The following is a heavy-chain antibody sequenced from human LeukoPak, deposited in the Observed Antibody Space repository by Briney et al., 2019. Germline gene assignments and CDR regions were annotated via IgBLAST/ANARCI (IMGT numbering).Heavy chain of an antibody. V-gene: IGHV4-39*02. CDR2: IYYSGSA. J-gene: IGHJ5*02. D-gene: IGHD2-8*01. CDR3: ARENCANGVCYTGGRNWFDP. CDR1: GGSISSSSYY. Sequence: SETLSLTCTVSGGSISSSSYYWGWTRQPPGKGLEYIGSIYYSGSAYYNPSLKSRVTMSVDTSKNQFSLKLTSVTAADTAVYYCARENCANGVCYTGGRNWFDPWGQGTLVTVSS.